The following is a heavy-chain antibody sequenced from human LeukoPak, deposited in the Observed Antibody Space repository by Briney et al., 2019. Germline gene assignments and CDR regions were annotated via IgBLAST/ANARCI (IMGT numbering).Heavy chain of an antibody. CDR1: GGSINNYY. D-gene: IGHD1-26*01. Sequence: SETLSLTCTVSGGSINNYYWSWIRQPPGKGLEWIGYIYYSGSTNYSPSLKSRVTLSVDTSKNQFSLKLNSVTAADTAVYYCARLGLAGSAGRTYYFDHWGQGILVTVSS. CDR2: IYYSGST. CDR3: ARLGLAGSAGRTYYFDH. J-gene: IGHJ4*02. V-gene: IGHV4-59*08.